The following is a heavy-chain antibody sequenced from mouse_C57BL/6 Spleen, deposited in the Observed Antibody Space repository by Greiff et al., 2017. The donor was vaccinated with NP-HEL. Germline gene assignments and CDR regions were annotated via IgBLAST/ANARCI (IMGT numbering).Heavy chain of an antibody. CDR3: ARWLIYYGSSYRYFDV. D-gene: IGHD1-1*01. CDR2: ISDGGSYT. V-gene: IGHV5-4*03. J-gene: IGHJ1*03. CDR1: GFTFSSYA. Sequence: EVKVVESGGGLVKPGGSLKLSCAASGFTFSSYAMSWVRQTPEKRLEWVATISDGGSYTYYPDNVKGRFTISRDNAKNNLYLQMSHLKSEDTAMYYCARWLIYYGSSYRYFDVWGTGTTVTVSS.